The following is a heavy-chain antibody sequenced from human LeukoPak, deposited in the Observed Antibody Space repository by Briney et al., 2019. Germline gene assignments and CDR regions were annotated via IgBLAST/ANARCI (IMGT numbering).Heavy chain of an antibody. V-gene: IGHV3-66*01. J-gene: IGHJ4*02. D-gene: IGHD1/OR15-1a*01. CDR3: ARSNCNSCYLGVWYYFDY. CDR2: IYSGGDT. CDR1: GLTVSNNY. Sequence: GGSLRLSCAASGLTVSNNYMSWVRQVPGKGLEWGSVIYSGGDTYYTDSVKGRFTISRDNSKSTLHLQMNSLRVEDTAVYYCARSNCNSCYLGVWYYFDYWGQGTLVTVSS.